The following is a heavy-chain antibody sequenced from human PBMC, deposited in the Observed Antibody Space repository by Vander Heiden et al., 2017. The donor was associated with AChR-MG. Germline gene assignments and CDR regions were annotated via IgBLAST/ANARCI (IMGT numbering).Heavy chain of an antibody. CDR2: IWYDGSNK. D-gene: IGHD5-12*01. CDR3: ARDSPYSGYDNNWFDP. CDR1: GFTFSSYG. Sequence: QVQLVESGGGVVQPGRSLRLSCAASGFTFSSYGMHWVRQAPGKGLEWVAVIWYDGSNKYYADSVKGRFTISRDNSKNTLYLQMNSLRAEDTAVYYCARDSPYSGYDNNWFDPWGQGTLVTVSS. V-gene: IGHV3-33*01. J-gene: IGHJ5*02.